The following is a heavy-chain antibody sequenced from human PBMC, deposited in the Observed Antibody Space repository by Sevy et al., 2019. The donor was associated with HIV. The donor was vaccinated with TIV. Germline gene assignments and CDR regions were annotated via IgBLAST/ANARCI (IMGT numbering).Heavy chain of an antibody. CDR1: GGSISSYY. Sequence: SETLSLTCTVSGGSISSYYWSWIRQPPGKGLEWIGYSYYSGSTNYNPSPKSRVTISVDTSKNQFSLKLSSVTAADTAVYYCAREGYSQPYFDYWGQGPLVTVSS. CDR2: SYYSGST. CDR3: AREGYSQPYFDY. D-gene: IGHD4-4*01. V-gene: IGHV4-59*01. J-gene: IGHJ4*02.